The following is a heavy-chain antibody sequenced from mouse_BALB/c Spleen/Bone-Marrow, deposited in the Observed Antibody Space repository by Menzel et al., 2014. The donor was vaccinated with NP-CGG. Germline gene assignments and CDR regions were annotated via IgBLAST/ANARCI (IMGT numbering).Heavy chain of an antibody. CDR1: GYSITSGYT. CDR2: IHYSGTT. CDR3: AITTVVNAMDY. J-gene: IGHJ4*01. V-gene: IGHV3-1*02. Sequence: EVKLRESGPDLVKPSQSLSLTCTVTGYSITSGYTWHWIRQFPGNTLEWMGYIHYSGTTNYNPSLKSRISITRDTSKNQFFLQLNSVTTEDTATYYCAITTVVNAMDYWGQGTSVTVSS. D-gene: IGHD1-1*01.